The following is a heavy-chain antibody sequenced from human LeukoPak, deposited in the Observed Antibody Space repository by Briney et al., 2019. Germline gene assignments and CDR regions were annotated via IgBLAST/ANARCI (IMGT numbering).Heavy chain of an antibody. CDR2: IYYSGST. D-gene: IGHD3-10*01. CDR3: VRDDLWFGERGAFDI. J-gene: IGHJ3*02. V-gene: IGHV4-61*01. Sequence: SETLSLTCTVSGYSISSGYYWGWIRQPPGKGLEWIGYIYYSGSTNYNPSLKSRVTISVDTSKNQFSLKLSSVTAADTAVYYCVRDDLWFGERGAFDIWGQGTMVTVSS. CDR1: GYSISSGYY.